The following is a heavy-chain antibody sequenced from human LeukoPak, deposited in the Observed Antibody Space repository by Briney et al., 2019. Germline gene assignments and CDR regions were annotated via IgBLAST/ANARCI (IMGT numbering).Heavy chain of an antibody. Sequence: GGSLRLSCAASGFTVSSNYMNWVRQAPGKGLEWVSVIYEGVSGSTYYADSVKGRFTVSRDNSKNTLYIQMNSLRAEDTAVYYCARDPGSINGMDVWGQGTTVTVSS. J-gene: IGHJ6*02. D-gene: IGHD2/OR15-2a*01. CDR3: ARDPGSINGMDV. CDR2: IYEGVSGST. V-gene: IGHV3-66*01. CDR1: GFTVSSNY.